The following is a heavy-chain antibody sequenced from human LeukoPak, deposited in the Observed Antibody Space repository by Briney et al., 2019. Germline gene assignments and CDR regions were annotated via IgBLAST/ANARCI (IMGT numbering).Heavy chain of an antibody. D-gene: IGHD2-2*01. J-gene: IGHJ4*02. V-gene: IGHV3-30*18. CDR3: AKGPLRGTAAAIDY. CDR1: GFTFNNYG. CDR2: ISYDGRNK. Sequence: GGSLRLSCAASGFTFNNYGMHWVRQAPGKGLEWVAVISYDGRNKHYPDSVKGRFTISRDISTDTLWLQMDSLRTKDTAVYYCAKGPLRGTAAAIDYWGQGTLVTVSS.